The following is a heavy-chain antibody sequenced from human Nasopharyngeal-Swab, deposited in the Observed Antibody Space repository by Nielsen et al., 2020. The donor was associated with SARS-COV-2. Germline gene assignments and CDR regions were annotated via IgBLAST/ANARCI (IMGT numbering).Heavy chain of an antibody. J-gene: IGHJ6*02. D-gene: IGHD3-9*01. CDR3: ARASTTLDWLSTLDVWDV. Sequence: VSVKVSCKASGYTFTSYGISWVRQAPGQGLEWMGWISAYNGNTNYAQKLQGRVTMTTDTSTSTAYMELRSLRSDDTAVYYCARASTTLDWLSTLDVWDVWGQGTTVTVSS. CDR2: ISAYNGNT. CDR1: GYTFTSYG. V-gene: IGHV1-18*01.